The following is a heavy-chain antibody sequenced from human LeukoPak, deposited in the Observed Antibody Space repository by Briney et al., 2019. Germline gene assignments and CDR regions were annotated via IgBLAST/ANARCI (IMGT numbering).Heavy chain of an antibody. J-gene: IGHJ5*02. D-gene: IGHD6-19*01. CDR3: ASNPAVAGTDTNWFDP. V-gene: IGHV4-4*02. CDR2: IYYSGST. Sequence: PGGSLRLSCAGSGFTFNTYNMNWVRQPPGKGLEWIGTIYYSGSTYYNPSLKSRVTISVDKSKNQFSLKLSSVTAADTAVYYCASNPAVAGTDTNWFDPWGQGTLVTVSS. CDR1: GFTFNTYN.